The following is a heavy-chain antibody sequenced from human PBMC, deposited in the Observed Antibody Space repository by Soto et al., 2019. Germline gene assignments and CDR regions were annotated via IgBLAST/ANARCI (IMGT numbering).Heavy chain of an antibody. D-gene: IGHD1-26*01. CDR3: ARGRIGYYGRRYEDA. V-gene: IGHV4-59*01. CDR1: GGSLSSYY. Sequence: PSETLSLTCSVSGGSLSSYYWNWIRQPPGQGLEWTGYVYSSGSTIYNPSLESRVTISVDTSKNQFSLKVSSVTAADTAVYYCARGRIGYYGRRYEDAWGQGTLVTVSS. CDR2: VYSSGST. J-gene: IGHJ5*02.